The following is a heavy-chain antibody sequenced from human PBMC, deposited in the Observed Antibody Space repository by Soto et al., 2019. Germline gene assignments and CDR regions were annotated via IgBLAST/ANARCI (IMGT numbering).Heavy chain of an antibody. CDR3: AREVQVHTPAFVY. V-gene: IGHV1-69*19. D-gene: IGHD3-10*01. CDR1: GGTFNTYA. J-gene: IGHJ4*02. Sequence: QVQLVQSGAEMKKPGSSVKVSCQSSGGTFNTYAMNWVRQAPGHGPEWMGDISPMFGAANYAPKFQGRVTITAGDSTGTSYMQLSSLTSEDTALYFCAREVQVHTPAFVYWGQGTLVTVSS. CDR2: ISPMFGAA.